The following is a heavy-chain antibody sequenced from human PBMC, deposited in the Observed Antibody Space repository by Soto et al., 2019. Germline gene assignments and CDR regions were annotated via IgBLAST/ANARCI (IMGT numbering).Heavy chain of an antibody. Sequence: ASVKVSCKASGYTFTSYYMHWVRQAPGQGLEWMGRINPNGGNTSYAQKFQGRVTMTRNTSISTAYMELSSLRSEDTAVYYCARGITGYYYYYYMDVWGKGTTVTVSS. CDR1: GYTFTSYY. CDR3: ARGITGYYYYYYMDV. J-gene: IGHJ6*03. CDR2: INPNGGNT. D-gene: IGHD3-10*01. V-gene: IGHV1-8*02.